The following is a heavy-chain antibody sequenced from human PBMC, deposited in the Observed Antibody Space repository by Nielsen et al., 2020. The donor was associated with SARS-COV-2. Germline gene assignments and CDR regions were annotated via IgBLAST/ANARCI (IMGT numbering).Heavy chain of an antibody. V-gene: IGHV3-21*01. D-gene: IGHD3-22*01. CDR2: ISGDSNYI. CDR1: GFTFSSYE. CDR3: ATESSGTVGPLDH. J-gene: IGHJ4*02. Sequence: GGSLRLSCAASGFTFSSYEMNWVRQAPGKGLEWVASISGDSNYIFYSELVKGRFTMSRDNGKNSLYLQMNTLRSEDTALYFCATESSGTVGPLDHWGQGTLVTVSP.